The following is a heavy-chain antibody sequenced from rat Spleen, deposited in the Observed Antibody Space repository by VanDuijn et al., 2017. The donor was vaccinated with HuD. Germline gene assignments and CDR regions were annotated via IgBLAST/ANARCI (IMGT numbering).Heavy chain of an antibody. Sequence: EVQLVESGGGLVQPGRSLKLSCVTSGFTFNYYWMTWIRQAPTKGLEWIASISTGGDNTYYRDSVKGRFTISRDNAKSTLYLQMDSLRSEDTAIYYCARPTTGIPFNYWGQGVMVTVSS. CDR3: ARPTTGIPFNY. CDR1: GFTFNYYW. J-gene: IGHJ2*01. V-gene: IGHV5-25*01. CDR2: ISTGGDNT. D-gene: IGHD1-9*01.